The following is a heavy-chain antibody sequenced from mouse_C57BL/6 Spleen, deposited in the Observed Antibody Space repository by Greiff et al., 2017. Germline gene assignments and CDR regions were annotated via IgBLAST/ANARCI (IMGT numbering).Heavy chain of an antibody. CDR2: ISDGGSYT. J-gene: IGHJ2*01. D-gene: IGHD3-2*02. V-gene: IGHV5-4*01. CDR3: ARDGGSSGYDY. Sequence: EVKLMESGGGLVKPGGSLKLSCAASGFTFSSYAMSWVRQTPEKRLEWVATISDGGSYTYYPDNVKGRFTISRDNAKNNLYLQMSHLKSEDTAMYYCARDGGSSGYDYWGQGTTLTVSS. CDR1: GFTFSSYA.